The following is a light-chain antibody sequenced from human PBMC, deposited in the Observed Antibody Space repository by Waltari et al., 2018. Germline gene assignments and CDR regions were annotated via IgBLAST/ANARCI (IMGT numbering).Light chain of an antibody. J-gene: IGKJ2*01. Sequence: EIVMTQSPATLSVSPGERATLSCRASQSVSSKLLWYQQKPGQPPRLLIYVASTRATDIPARFSGSGSGTEFTLTISGLQSEDFAVYHCQQYNNWPYTFGQGTKLEIK. CDR3: QQYNNWPYT. V-gene: IGKV3-15*01. CDR1: QSVSSK. CDR2: VAS.